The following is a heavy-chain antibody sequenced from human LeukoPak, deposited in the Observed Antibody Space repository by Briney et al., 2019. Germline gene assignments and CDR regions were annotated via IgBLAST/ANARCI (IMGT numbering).Heavy chain of an antibody. V-gene: IGHV3-23*01. CDR2: ISGSGGST. Sequence: PGGSLRLSCAASGFTFSSYAMSWVRQAPGKGLEWVSAISGSGGSTYYADSVKGRFTISRDNSKNTLYLQMNSLRAEDTAVYYCAKDEVGYYDSSGYYYFDYWGQGTLVTVSS. CDR1: GFTFSSYA. J-gene: IGHJ4*02. CDR3: AKDEVGYYDSSGYYYFDY. D-gene: IGHD3-22*01.